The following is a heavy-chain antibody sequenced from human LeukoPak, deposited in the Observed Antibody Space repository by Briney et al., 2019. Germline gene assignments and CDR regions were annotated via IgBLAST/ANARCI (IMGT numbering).Heavy chain of an antibody. CDR1: GFTFSSYA. D-gene: IGHD6-25*01. J-gene: IGHJ4*02. CDR3: ARDGGLYFDY. CDR2: ISYDGSNK. V-gene: IGHV3-30*04. Sequence: GGSLRLSCAASGFTFSSYAMHWVRQAPGKGLEWVAVISYDGSNKYYADSVKSRFTISRDNSKNTLYLQMNSLRAEDTAVYYCARDGGLYFDYWGQGTLVTVSS.